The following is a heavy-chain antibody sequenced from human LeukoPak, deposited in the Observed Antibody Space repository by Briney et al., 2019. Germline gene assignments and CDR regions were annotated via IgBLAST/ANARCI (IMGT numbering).Heavy chain of an antibody. V-gene: IGHV1-2*02. CDR3: ARYRRITILIEGNWFDP. Sequence: EASVKVSCKASGYTFTGYYMHWVRQAPGQGLEWMGWINPNSGGTNYAQKFQGRVTMTRDTSISTAYMELSRLRSDGTAVYYCARYRRITILIEGNWFDPWGQGTLVTVSS. J-gene: IGHJ5*02. CDR2: INPNSGGT. D-gene: IGHD3-9*01. CDR1: GYTFTGYY.